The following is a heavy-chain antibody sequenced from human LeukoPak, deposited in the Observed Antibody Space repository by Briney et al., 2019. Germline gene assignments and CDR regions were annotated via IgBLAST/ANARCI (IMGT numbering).Heavy chain of an antibody. CDR2: MNPNSGNT. CDR3: ARVIYGSGSIYCYYYMDV. Sequence: VASVKVSCKASGYTFTSYDINWVRQATGQGLEWMGWMNPNSGNTGYAQKFQGRVTMTRNTSISTAYMELSSLRSEDTAVYYCARVIYGSGSIYCYYYMDVWGKGTTVTISS. D-gene: IGHD3-10*01. J-gene: IGHJ6*03. CDR1: GYTFTSYD. V-gene: IGHV1-8*01.